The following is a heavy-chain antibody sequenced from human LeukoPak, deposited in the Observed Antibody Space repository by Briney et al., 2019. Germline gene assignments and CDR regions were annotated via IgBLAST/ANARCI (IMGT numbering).Heavy chain of an antibody. D-gene: IGHD3-22*01. Sequence: GASVKVSCKASGGTFSSYVISWVRQAPGQGLEWMGGIIPIFGTANYAQKFQGRVTITTDESTSTAYMELTSLRSEDTAVYYCARDPGDSSGYYSSRNHYFDSWGQGTLVTVSS. CDR1: GGTFSSYV. J-gene: IGHJ4*02. V-gene: IGHV1-69*05. CDR3: ARDPGDSSGYYSSRNHYFDS. CDR2: IIPIFGTA.